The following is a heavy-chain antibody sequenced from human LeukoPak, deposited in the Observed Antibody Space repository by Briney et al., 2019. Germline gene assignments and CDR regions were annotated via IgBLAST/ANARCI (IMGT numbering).Heavy chain of an antibody. CDR2: TSVFNDDT. J-gene: IGHJ4*02. Sequence: GASVKVSCKASGYTFSSYGFTWVRQAPGQGLEWMAWTSVFNDDTNYAQKFQDRVTMTTDTSTSTSYMELRSLTSDDTAVYYCGRPIRGYNYGSDYWGQGTLVTVSS. D-gene: IGHD5-18*01. V-gene: IGHV1-18*01. CDR1: GYTFSSYG. CDR3: GRPIRGYNYGSDY.